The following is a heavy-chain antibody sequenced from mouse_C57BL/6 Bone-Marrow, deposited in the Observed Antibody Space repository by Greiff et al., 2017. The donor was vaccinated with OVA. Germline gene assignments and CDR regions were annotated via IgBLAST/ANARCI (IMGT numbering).Heavy chain of an antibody. V-gene: IGHV1-20*01. CDR1: GYSFTGYF. Sequence: EVQLVESGPELVKPGDSVKISCKASGYSFTGYFMNWVMQSHGKSLEWIGRINPYNGDTFYNQKFKGKATLTVDKSSSTAHMELRSLTSEDSAVYYCARSIYYGNPFAYWGQGTLVTVSA. CDR2: INPYNGDT. J-gene: IGHJ3*01. CDR3: ARSIYYGNPFAY. D-gene: IGHD2-1*01.